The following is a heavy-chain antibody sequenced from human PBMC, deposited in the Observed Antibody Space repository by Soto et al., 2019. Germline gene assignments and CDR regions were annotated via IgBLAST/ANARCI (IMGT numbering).Heavy chain of an antibody. D-gene: IGHD3-10*01. CDR2: ISYDGSNK. CDR3: AKDIAAGSNWFDP. J-gene: IGHJ5*02. Sequence: LRLSCAASGFTFSSYAMHWVRQAPGKGLEWVAVISYDGSNKYYADSVKGRFTISRDNSKNTLYLQMNSLRAEDTAVYYCAKDIAAGSNWFDPWGQGTLVTVSS. CDR1: GFTFSSYA. V-gene: IGHV3-30-3*01.